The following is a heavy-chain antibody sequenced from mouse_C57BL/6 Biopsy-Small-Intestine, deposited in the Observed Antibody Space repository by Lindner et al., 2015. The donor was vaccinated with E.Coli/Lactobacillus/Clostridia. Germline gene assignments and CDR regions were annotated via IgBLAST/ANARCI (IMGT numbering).Heavy chain of an antibody. D-gene: IGHD1-1*02. CDR3: VREYCRGGSCYGGDY. Sequence: SVKVSCKASAYTFTSYGISWVRQAPGQGLEWMGWISAYNDNANFAQKFQGRVTMTADRSTSTGYMELRSLRSDDTAVYYCVREYCRGGSCYGGDYWGQGTLVTVSS. CDR1: AYTFTSYG. V-gene: IGHV1-74*01. CDR2: ISAYNDNA. J-gene: IGHJ4*01.